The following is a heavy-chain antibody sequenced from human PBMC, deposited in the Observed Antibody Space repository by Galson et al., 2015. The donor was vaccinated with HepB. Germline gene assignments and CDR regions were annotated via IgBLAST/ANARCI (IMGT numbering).Heavy chain of an antibody. J-gene: IGHJ4*02. V-gene: IGHV3-74*01. CDR2: INSDGSYI. CDR1: GFTFSSYW. D-gene: IGHD6-13*01. CDR3: ARTRGAAAGIFDN. Sequence: SLRLSCAASGFTFSSYWMHWVRQVPGKGLVWVSRINSDGSYITYADSVKGRFTISRDNAKNTLYLQMNSPRAEDKALYYCARTRGAAAGIFDNLGQASLVTVSS.